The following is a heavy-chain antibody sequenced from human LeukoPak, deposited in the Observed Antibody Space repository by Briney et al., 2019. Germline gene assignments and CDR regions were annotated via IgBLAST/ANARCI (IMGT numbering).Heavy chain of an antibody. CDR2: ISYDGSNK. Sequence: HPGRSLRLSCAASGFTFSSYAMHWVRQAPGKGLEWVAVISYDGSNKYYADSVKGRFTISRDNSKNTLYLQMNSLRAEDTAVYYCARDLPPDGKQLVHPAHDYWGQGTLVTVSS. V-gene: IGHV3-30-3*01. J-gene: IGHJ4*02. D-gene: IGHD6-13*01. CDR1: GFTFSSYA. CDR3: ARDLPPDGKQLVHPAHDY.